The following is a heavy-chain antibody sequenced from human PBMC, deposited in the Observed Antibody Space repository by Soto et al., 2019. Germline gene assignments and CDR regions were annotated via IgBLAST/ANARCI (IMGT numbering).Heavy chain of an antibody. CDR2: ITSSGNAI. V-gene: IGHV3-11*01. Sequence: ESGGGLVKPGGSLRLSCTVSGFTFRDYYMNWVRQAPGKGLEWISYITSSGNAIYYADSVRGRFTISRDNTNNSLFLQMNSLRPDDTAVYYCARGSTAAEFHYWGQGTLVTVSS. CDR1: GFTFRDYY. CDR3: ARGSTAAEFHY. J-gene: IGHJ4*02. D-gene: IGHD2-15*01.